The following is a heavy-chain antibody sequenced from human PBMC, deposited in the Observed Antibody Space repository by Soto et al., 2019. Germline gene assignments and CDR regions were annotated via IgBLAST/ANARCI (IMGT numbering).Heavy chain of an antibody. D-gene: IGHD1-20*01. CDR3: ARPTYNSGSPFDY. Sequence: TLSHTCAVSGVSSSSGGYSLSWIRQPPGKGLEWIGYIYHSGSTYYNPSLKSRVTISVDTSKNQFSLKLSSVTAADTAVYYCARPTYNSGSPFDYWGQGTLVTVSS. J-gene: IGHJ4*02. CDR1: GVSSSSGGYS. V-gene: IGHV4-30-2*02. CDR2: IYHSGST.